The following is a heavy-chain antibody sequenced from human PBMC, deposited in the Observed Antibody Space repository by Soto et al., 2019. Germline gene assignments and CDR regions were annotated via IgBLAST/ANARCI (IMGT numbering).Heavy chain of an antibody. Sequence: QVQLVESGGGVVQPGRSLRLSCAASGFTFSSYGMHWVRQAPGKGLECVAVIWYDGTNKYYADSVKGRFTISRDNSKNTLYLQMNRLRAEDSAVYYCARDRGAAAGTRYYYGMDVWGQGTTVTVSS. D-gene: IGHD6-13*01. V-gene: IGHV3-33*01. CDR1: GFTFSSYG. CDR2: IWYDGTNK. J-gene: IGHJ6*02. CDR3: ARDRGAAAGTRYYYGMDV.